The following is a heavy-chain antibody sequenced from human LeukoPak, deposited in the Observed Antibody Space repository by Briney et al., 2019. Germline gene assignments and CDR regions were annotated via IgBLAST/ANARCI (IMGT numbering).Heavy chain of an antibody. J-gene: IGHJ4*02. D-gene: IGHD2-15*01. Sequence: GESLKSSCKGSGYSFTSYWIGWVRQMPGKGLEWMGIIYPGDSDTRYSPSFQGQVTISAAKSIRTAYLQWSSLKASDTAMYYCARQVNVGPTAAWYFDYWGQGTLVTVSS. CDR3: ARQVNVGPTAAWYFDY. CDR1: GYSFTSYW. CDR2: IYPGDSDT. V-gene: IGHV5-51*01.